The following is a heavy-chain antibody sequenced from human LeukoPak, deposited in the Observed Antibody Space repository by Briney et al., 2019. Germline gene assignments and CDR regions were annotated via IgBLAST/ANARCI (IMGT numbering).Heavy chain of an antibody. J-gene: IGHJ4*02. CDR3: AKHTSITYAHFDY. V-gene: IGHV4-4*02. Sequence: SGTLSLTCAVSGGSISSSNWWSWVRQPPGKGLEWIGEIYHSGSTNYNPSLKSRVTISVDKSKNQFSLKLSSVTAADTAVYFCAKHTSITYAHFDYWGQGILVTVSS. CDR1: GGSISSSNW. CDR2: IYHSGST. D-gene: IGHD2-2*01.